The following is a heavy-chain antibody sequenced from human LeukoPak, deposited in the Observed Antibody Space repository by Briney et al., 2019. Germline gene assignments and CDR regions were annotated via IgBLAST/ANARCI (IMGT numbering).Heavy chain of an antibody. V-gene: IGHV1-8*03. CDR3: ARGRELRFLEWLFQAYAFDI. CDR1: GYTFTSYD. Sequence: GASVKVSCKASGYTFTSYDINWVRQATGQGLEWMGWMNPNSGNTGYAQKFQGRVTITRNTSISTAYMELSSLRSEDTAVYYCARGRELRFLEWLFQAYAFDIWGQGTMVTVSS. CDR2: MNPNSGNT. D-gene: IGHD3-3*01. J-gene: IGHJ3*02.